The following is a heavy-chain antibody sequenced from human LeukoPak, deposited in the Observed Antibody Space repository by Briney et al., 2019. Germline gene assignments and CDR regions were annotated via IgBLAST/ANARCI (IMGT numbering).Heavy chain of an antibody. V-gene: IGHV3-23*01. CDR2: IGDSGGAT. CDR1: GFTFSSYA. CDR3: AKRSCSGGSCNFDY. D-gene: IGHD2-15*01. Sequence: GGSLRLSCAASGFTFSSYARSWVRQATGKGLEWVSAIGDSGGATNYADSVKGRFTISRDNSKNTLYLQMNSLRAEDTAVYYCAKRSCSGGSCNFDYWGQGTLVTVSS. J-gene: IGHJ4*02.